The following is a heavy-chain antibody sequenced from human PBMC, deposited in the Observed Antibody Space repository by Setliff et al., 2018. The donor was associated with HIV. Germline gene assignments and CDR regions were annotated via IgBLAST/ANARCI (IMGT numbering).Heavy chain of an antibody. D-gene: IGHD2-8*02. Sequence: PSETLSLTCTVSGGSISSYYWTWVRQPPGKGLEWIGYIYYSGSTYYNPSLKSRVTISVDTSKNQFSMKMSSVTAADTAVYYCARVSSTYWYSIFRNYYYHMDVWGKGTTVTVS. V-gene: IGHV4-59*12. J-gene: IGHJ6*03. CDR2: IYYSGST. CDR1: GGSISSYY. CDR3: ARVSSTYWYSIFRNYYYHMDV.